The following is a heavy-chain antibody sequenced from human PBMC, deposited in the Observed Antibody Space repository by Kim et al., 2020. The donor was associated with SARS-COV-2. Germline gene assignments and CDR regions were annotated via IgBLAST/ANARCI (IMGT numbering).Heavy chain of an antibody. V-gene: IGHV5-51*01. J-gene: IGHJ4*02. CDR3: ARGKIGGSYYGDFDY. CDR1: GYSFTSYW. Sequence: GESLKISCKGSGYSFTSYWIGWVRQIPGEGLEWMGIIYPGDSDTRYSPSFQGQVTISADKSISTAYLQWSSLKASDTAMYYCARGKIGGSYYGDFDYWGQGTLVTVSS. CDR2: IYPGDSDT. D-gene: IGHD1-26*01.